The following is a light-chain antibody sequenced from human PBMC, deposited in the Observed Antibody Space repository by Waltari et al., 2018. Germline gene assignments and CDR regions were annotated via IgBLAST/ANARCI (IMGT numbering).Light chain of an antibody. CDR3: QQYYTTLYT. V-gene: IGKV4-1*01. CDR1: QSLLYSSNNKNY. Sequence: DIVMTQSPDSLAVSLGERATINCKSSQSLLYSSNNKNYLAWYQQEPGQPPNLLVYWASPRESGVPDRFSGSGSGTDFNLTISSLQAEDVAVYYCQQYYTTLYTFGQGTKLEIK. J-gene: IGKJ2*01. CDR2: WAS.